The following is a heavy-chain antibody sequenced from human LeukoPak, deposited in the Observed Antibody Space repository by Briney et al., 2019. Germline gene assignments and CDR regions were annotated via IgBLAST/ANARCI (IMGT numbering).Heavy chain of an antibody. Sequence: GASVKVSCKASGYTFTGYYMHWVRQAPGQGLEWMGWISAYNGNTNYAQKLQGRVTMTTDTSTSTAYMELRSLRSDDTAVYYCARDRLDIVVVTAPNDAFDIWGQGTMVTVSS. D-gene: IGHD2-21*02. CDR1: GYTFTGYY. J-gene: IGHJ3*02. V-gene: IGHV1-18*04. CDR2: ISAYNGNT. CDR3: ARDRLDIVVVTAPNDAFDI.